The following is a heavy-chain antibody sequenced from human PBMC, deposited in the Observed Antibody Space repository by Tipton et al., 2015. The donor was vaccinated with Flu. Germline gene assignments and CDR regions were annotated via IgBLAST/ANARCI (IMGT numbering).Heavy chain of an antibody. V-gene: IGHV3-74*01. Sequence: SLSLSCVVSGFTFSSYWMHWVRQAPGKGLVWVSLINSAGSSASYADSVKGRFTISRDNANNTLYLQMNSLRAEDTAVYYCARGGKFMDVWGQGTTVTVSS. J-gene: IGHJ6*02. CDR1: GFTFSSYW. CDR3: ARGGKFMDV. CDR2: INSAGSSA.